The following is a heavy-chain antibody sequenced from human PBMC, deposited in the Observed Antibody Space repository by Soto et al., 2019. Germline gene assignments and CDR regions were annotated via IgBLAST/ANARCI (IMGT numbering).Heavy chain of an antibody. J-gene: IGHJ4*02. Sequence: GSLRLSCAASGFTVSSNYMSWVRQAPGKGLEWVSVIYSGGSTYYADSVKGRFTISRDNSKNTLYLQMNSLRAEDTAVYYCASYDYGDSKVDYWGQGTLVTVSS. V-gene: IGHV3-66*01. D-gene: IGHD4-17*01. CDR3: ASYDYGDSKVDY. CDR2: IYSGGST. CDR1: GFTVSSNY.